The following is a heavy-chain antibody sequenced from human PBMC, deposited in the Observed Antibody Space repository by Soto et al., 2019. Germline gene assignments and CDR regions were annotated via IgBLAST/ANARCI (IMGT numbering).Heavy chain of an antibody. Sequence: SKTLSLTFTVYDGSISRSSYYWGWICQPPGKGLEWIGSIYYSGSTYYNPSLKSRVTISVDTSKNQFSLKLSSVTAADTAVYYCARHSEYSSSVSYYGMDVWGQGTTVT. D-gene: IGHD6-6*01. CDR1: DGSISRSSYY. V-gene: IGHV4-39*01. J-gene: IGHJ6*02. CDR2: IYYSGST. CDR3: ARHSEYSSSVSYYGMDV.